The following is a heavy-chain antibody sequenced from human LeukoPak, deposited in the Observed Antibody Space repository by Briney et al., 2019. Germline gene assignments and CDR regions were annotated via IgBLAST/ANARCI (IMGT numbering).Heavy chain of an antibody. CDR1: EYPFNAYD. CDR3: ARQGKWVTKYFDY. Sequence: ASVKVSCKAFEYPFNAYDVHWVRQATGQGLEWMGWMNPNSGNTGYAQKFQDRVTITWNTSISTVYMELSSLRSDDTAVYYCARQGKWVTKYFDYWGQGTLVTVSS. CDR2: MNPNSGNT. D-gene: IGHD4-17*01. V-gene: IGHV1-8*03. J-gene: IGHJ4*02.